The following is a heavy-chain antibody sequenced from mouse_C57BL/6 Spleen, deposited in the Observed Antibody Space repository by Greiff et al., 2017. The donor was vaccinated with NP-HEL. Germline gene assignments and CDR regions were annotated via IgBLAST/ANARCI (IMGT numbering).Heavy chain of an antibody. D-gene: IGHD1-1*01. Sequence: EVQLVESGGGLVQPGGSMKLSCVASGFTFSNYWMNWVRQSPEKGLEWVAQIRLKSDNYATHYAESVKGRFTIPRDDSKSSVYLQMNNLRAEDTGIYYCTVRGYYGSSHYAMDYWGQGTSVTVSS. CDR3: TVRGYYGSSHYAMDY. V-gene: IGHV6-3*01. CDR1: GFTFSNYW. CDR2: IRLKSDNYAT. J-gene: IGHJ4*01.